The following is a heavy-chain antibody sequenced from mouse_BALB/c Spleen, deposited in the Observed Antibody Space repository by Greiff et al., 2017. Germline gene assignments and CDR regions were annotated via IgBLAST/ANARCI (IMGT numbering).Heavy chain of an antibody. CDR1: GFAFSSYD. J-gene: IGHJ2*01. Sequence: DVKLVESGGGLVKPGGSLKLSCAASGFAFSSYDMSWVRQTPEKRLEWVAYISSGGGSTYYPDTVKGRFTISRDNAKNTLYLQMSSLKSEDTAMYYCARHGRDYFDYWGQGTTLTVSS. CDR2: ISSGGGST. V-gene: IGHV5-12-1*01. CDR3: ARHGRDYFDY.